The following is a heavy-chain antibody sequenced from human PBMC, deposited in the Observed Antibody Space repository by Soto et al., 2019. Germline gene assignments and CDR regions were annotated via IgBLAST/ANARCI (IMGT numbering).Heavy chain of an antibody. CDR2: ISAHNGNT. D-gene: IGHD6-19*01. J-gene: IGHJ6*03. Sequence: QDQLVQSGVEVKKPGASVKVSCKASGYSFTNYGITWVRQAPGQGFEWMGWISAHNGNTKYAQKLQGRVTMTTDASTSTAYLELRSLTSDDTAVYYCARDRGVAPPVAGNTHYYYYMDVWGKGTTVTVSS. V-gene: IGHV1-18*01. CDR1: GYSFTNYG. CDR3: ARDRGVAPPVAGNTHYYYYMDV.